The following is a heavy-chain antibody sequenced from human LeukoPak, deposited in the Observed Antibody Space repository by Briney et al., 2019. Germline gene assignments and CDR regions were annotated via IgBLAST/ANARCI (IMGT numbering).Heavy chain of an antibody. CDR3: ARARREDITMIVGSFDY. Sequence: ASVKVSCKASGYTFTSYDINWVRQATGQGLEWMGWMNPNSGNTGYAQKFQGRVTITRNTSISTAYMELSSLRSEDTAVYYCARARREDITMIVGSFDYWGQGTLVTVSS. V-gene: IGHV1-8*03. CDR1: GYTFTSYD. D-gene: IGHD3-22*01. CDR2: MNPNSGNT. J-gene: IGHJ4*02.